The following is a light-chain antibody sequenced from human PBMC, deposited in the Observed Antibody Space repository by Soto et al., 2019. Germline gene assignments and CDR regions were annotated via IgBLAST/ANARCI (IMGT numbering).Light chain of an antibody. CDR2: EVT. V-gene: IGLV2-14*01. CDR1: VGL. CDR3: SSYTSTGTPV. J-gene: IGLJ1*01. Sequence: QSVLAQPASVSGSPGQSITISCTGTVGLVSWYQQHPDKAPKLLIYEVTNRPSGVSNRFSGSKSGNTASLTISGLQAEDEADYYCSSYTSTGTPVFGTGTKVTVL.